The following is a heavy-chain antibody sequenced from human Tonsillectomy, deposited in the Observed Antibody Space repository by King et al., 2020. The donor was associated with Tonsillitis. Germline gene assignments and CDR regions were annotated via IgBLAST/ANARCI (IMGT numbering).Heavy chain of an antibody. J-gene: IGHJ4*02. CDR1: GFTFSTYS. CDR2: ISSSSSYI. D-gene: IGHD5-24*01. V-gene: IGHV3-21*01. Sequence: VQLVESGGGLVKPGGSLRLSCAASGFTFSTYSMNWVRQAPGKGLEWVSFISSSSSYIYYADSVKGRFTISRDNAKNSLYLQMNSLRAEDTAVYYCARDMEMATILYYFDYWGQGTLVTVSS. CDR3: ARDMEMATILYYFDY.